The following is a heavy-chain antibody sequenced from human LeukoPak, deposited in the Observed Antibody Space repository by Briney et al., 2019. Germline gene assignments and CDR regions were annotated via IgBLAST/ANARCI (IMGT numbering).Heavy chain of an antibody. CDR3: ARGGGYYHSGTYLFEY. J-gene: IGHJ4*02. CDR2: IIPIVGTP. Sequence: GSSVKVSCRASGDTFSNYATSWVRQAPGQGLEWMGRIIPIVGTPKYAQKFQGRVTITADKSTSTAYMELSGLRSEDTAVYYCARGGGYYHSGTYLFEYWGQGTLVTVSS. D-gene: IGHD3-22*01. V-gene: IGHV1-69*04. CDR1: GDTFSNYA.